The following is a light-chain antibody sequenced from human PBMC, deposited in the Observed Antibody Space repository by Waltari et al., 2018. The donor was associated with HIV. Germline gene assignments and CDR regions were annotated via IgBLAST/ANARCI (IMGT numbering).Light chain of an antibody. CDR2: QNN. V-gene: IGLV1-51*02. Sequence: QSVLTQPPSVSAAPGQKVTISCSGSSSNIGNNYLSWYQQLPGTAPKLLIYQNNKRPSGIPDRFSGSKSGTSVTLDITGLQTGDEADYYCRSWDSSLSAGVFGGGTKLTVL. J-gene: IGLJ2*01. CDR1: SSNIGNNY. CDR3: RSWDSSLSAGV.